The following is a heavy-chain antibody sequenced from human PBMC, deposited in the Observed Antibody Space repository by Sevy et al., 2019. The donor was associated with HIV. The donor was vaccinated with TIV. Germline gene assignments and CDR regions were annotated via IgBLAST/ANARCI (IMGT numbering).Heavy chain of an antibody. J-gene: IGHJ4*02. D-gene: IGHD1-26*01. Sequence: ASVKVSCKASGYTFTSYGISWVRQAPGQGLEWMGWISAYNGNTNYAQKLQGRVTMTTDTSTSTAYMELRSLRSDDTAVYYCARVGATTQVEYYFDYWGQGTLVTVSS. CDR3: ARVGATTQVEYYFDY. V-gene: IGHV1-18*01. CDR1: GYTFTSYG. CDR2: ISAYNGNT.